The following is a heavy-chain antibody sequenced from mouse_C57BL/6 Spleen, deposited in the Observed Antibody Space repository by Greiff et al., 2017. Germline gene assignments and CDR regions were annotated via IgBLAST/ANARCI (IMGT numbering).Heavy chain of an antibody. D-gene: IGHD3-3*01. CDR1: GYTFTSYW. J-gene: IGHJ4*01. CDR3: ARRDTATPYAMDY. Sequence: VQLQQPGAELVMPGASVKLSCKASGYTFTSYWMHWVKQRPGQGLEWIGEIDPSDSYTNYNQKFKGKSTLTVDKSSRTAYMQLSSLTSEDSAVYYCARRDTATPYAMDYWGQGTSVTVS. V-gene: IGHV1-69*01. CDR2: IDPSDSYT.